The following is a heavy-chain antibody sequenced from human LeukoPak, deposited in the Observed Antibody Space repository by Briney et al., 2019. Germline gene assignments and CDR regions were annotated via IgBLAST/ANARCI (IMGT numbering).Heavy chain of an antibody. CDR1: GFHLHSYN. CDR3: ARGDCSGGSCYQA. D-gene: IGHD2-15*01. J-gene: IGHJ4*02. V-gene: IGHV3-21*01. Sequence: PGGSPRLSLATPGFHLHSYNINWVPQGPGKGLEWVSSISSSSSYIYYADSVKGRFTISRDNAKNSLYLQMNSLRAEDTAVYYCARGDCSGGSCYQAWGQGTLVTVSS. CDR2: ISSSSSYI.